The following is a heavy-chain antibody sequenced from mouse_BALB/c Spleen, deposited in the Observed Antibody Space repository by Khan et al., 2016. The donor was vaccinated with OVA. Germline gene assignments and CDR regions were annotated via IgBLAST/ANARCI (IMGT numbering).Heavy chain of an antibody. D-gene: IGHD1-3*01. CDR1: GFSLTSYG. V-gene: IGHV2-9*02. Sequence: QVQLKESGPGLVAPSQSLSITCTVSGFSLTSYGVHWVRQPPGKGLEWLGVIWAGGSTNYNSDLMSRLSIIQENSKNKGFLKNNSLQTDDTAMYYCARLEDIWGQGTTLTVSS. CDR2: IWAGGST. CDR3: ARLEDI. J-gene: IGHJ2*01.